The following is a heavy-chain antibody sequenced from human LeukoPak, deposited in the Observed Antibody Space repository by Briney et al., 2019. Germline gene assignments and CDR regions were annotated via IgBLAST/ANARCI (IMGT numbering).Heavy chain of an antibody. J-gene: IGHJ4*02. D-gene: IGHD3-22*01. CDR2: ISSSSSYI. V-gene: IGHV3-21*01. CDR1: GFTFSSYS. CDR3: ARVPYYYDSSGYYWANSGRHY. Sequence: AGGSLRLSCAASGFTFSSYSMNWVRQAPGKGLEWVSSISSSSSYIYYADSVKGRFTISRDNAKNSLYLQMNSLRAEDTAVYYCARVPYYYDSSGYYWANSGRHYWGQGTLVTVSS.